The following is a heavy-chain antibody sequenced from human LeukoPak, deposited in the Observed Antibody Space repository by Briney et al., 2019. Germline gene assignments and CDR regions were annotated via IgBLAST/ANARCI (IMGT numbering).Heavy chain of an antibody. Sequence: GGSLRLSCAASGFTFSSYDMHWVRQATGKGLEWVSAIGTAGDTYYPGSVKGRFTISRENAKNSLYLQMNSLRAGDTAVYYCARGVAVAGEYWFDPWGQGTLVTVSS. V-gene: IGHV3-13*01. CDR2: IGTAGDT. CDR1: GFTFSSYD. D-gene: IGHD3-10*01. J-gene: IGHJ5*02. CDR3: ARGVAVAGEYWFDP.